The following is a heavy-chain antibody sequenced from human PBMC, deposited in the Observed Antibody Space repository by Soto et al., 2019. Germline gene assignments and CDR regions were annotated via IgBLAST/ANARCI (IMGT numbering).Heavy chain of an antibody. CDR3: AREEVGAFDS. V-gene: IGHV4-61*01. CDR2: IYYSGST. CDR1: GGSVSSGSYY. Sequence: SETLSLTCTVSGGSVSSGSYYWSWIRQPPGKGLEWIGYIYYSGSTSYNPSLRSRVTISVDTSKKQFSLKMRSVTAADTAVYYCAREEVGAFDSWGHGTLVTVSS. D-gene: IGHD1-26*01. J-gene: IGHJ4*01.